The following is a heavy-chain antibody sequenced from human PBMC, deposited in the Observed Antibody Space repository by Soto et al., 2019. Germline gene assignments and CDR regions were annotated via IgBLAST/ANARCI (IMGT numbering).Heavy chain of an antibody. Sequence: SETLSLTCTVSGGSISSSSYYWGWIRQPPGKGLEWIGSIYYSGSTYHNPSLKSRVTISVDTSKNQFSLKLSSVTAADTAVYYCARVDSSSWLYYFDYWGQGTLVTV. CDR2: IYYSGST. J-gene: IGHJ4*02. V-gene: IGHV4-39*01. CDR3: ARVDSSSWLYYFDY. CDR1: GGSISSSSYY. D-gene: IGHD6-13*01.